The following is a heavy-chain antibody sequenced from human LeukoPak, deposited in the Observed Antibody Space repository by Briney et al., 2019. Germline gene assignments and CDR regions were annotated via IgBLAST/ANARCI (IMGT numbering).Heavy chain of an antibody. Sequence: SETLSLTCAVYGGYFSGYYWSWIRQPPGKGLEWIGELNHSGSTNYNPSLKSRVTISVDTSKNQFSLKLSSVTAADTAVYYCARAGLVRTDYYYYYMDVWGKGTAVTVSS. D-gene: IGHD6-6*01. J-gene: IGHJ6*03. CDR2: LNHSGST. CDR3: ARAGLVRTDYYYYYMDV. V-gene: IGHV4-34*01. CDR1: GGYFSGYY.